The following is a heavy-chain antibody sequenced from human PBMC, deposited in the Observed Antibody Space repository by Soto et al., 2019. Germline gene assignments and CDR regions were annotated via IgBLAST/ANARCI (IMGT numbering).Heavy chain of an antibody. CDR1: GASISGFY. CDR2: IYATGTT. V-gene: IGHV4-4*07. CDR3: VRDGTKTLRDWFDP. J-gene: IGHJ5*02. Sequence: SETLSLTCTVSGASISGFYWSWIRKSAGKGLEWIGRIYATGTTDYNPSLKSRVMMSVDTSKKQFSLKLRSVTAADAAVYYCVRDGTKTLRDWFDPWGQGISVTVYS. D-gene: IGHD1-1*01.